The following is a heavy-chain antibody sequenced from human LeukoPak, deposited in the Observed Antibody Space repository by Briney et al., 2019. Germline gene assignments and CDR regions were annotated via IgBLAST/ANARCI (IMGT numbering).Heavy chain of an antibody. CDR3: ARGGVRYFNAMDV. V-gene: IGHV3-30*04. CDR1: GFTFSSYA. D-gene: IGHD3-9*01. J-gene: IGHJ6*04. CDR2: ISYDGSNK. Sequence: PGGSLRLSCAASGFTFSSYAMHWVRQAPGKGLEWVAVISYDGSNKYYADSVKGRFTISRDNSKNTLYLQMNSLSAEDTAVYYCARGGVRYFNAMDVWGKGTTVTVSS.